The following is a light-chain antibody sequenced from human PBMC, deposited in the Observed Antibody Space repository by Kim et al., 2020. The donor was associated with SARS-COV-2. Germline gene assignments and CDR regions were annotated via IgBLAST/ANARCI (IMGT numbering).Light chain of an antibody. CDR2: RDN. CDR3: QAWDSSIYV. V-gene: IGLV3-1*01. J-gene: IGLJ1*01. CDR1: KLGDKY. Sequence: VSPGQAGSITCSGDKLGDKYASWYQQKPGQSPVVVIFRDNRRPSGIPERFSGSNSGNTATLTISGTQAMDEADYYCQAWDSSIYVFGTGTKVTVL.